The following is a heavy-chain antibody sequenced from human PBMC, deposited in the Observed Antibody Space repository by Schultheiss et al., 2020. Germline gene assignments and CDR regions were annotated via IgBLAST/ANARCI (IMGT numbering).Heavy chain of an antibody. Sequence: SETLSLTCAVSGGSISSSNWWSWVRQPPGKGLEWIGEIYHSGSTYYNPSLKSRVTISVDTSKNQFSLKLSSVTAADTAVYYCARIGGSGNGYLDCWGQGTLVTVSS. D-gene: IGHD2-15*01. CDR2: IYHSGST. CDR1: GGSISSSNW. CDR3: ARIGGSGNGYLDC. V-gene: IGHV4-4*02. J-gene: IGHJ4*02.